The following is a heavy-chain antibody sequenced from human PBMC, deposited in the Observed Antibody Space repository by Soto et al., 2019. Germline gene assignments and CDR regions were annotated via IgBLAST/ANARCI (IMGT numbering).Heavy chain of an antibody. CDR3: ARGQSGDFHYYGMDV. V-gene: IGHV3-11*06. CDR1: GFTFSDYY. J-gene: IGHJ6*02. CDR2: VSSSSSYT. D-gene: IGHD2-21*01. Sequence: PGGSLRLSCAASGFTFSDYYMSWIRQAPGKGLEWVSYVSSSSSYTNYADSVKGRFTISRDNAKNSLYLQMNSLRAEDTAVYYCARGQSGDFHYYGMDVWGQGTTVTVSS.